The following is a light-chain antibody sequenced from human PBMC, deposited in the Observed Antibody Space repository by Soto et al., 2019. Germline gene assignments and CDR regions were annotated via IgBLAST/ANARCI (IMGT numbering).Light chain of an antibody. CDR2: KAS. J-gene: IGKJ1*01. CDR3: QHYHTYSQ. Sequence: DIQMTQSPSTLSASVGDRVTITCRASQSINTWLAWYQLKPGRAPKLLSYKASTLESGVSSRFSGSGTGTAFTITISSLQADDFASYYCQHYHTYSQFGQGTKVEIK. CDR1: QSINTW. V-gene: IGKV1-5*03.